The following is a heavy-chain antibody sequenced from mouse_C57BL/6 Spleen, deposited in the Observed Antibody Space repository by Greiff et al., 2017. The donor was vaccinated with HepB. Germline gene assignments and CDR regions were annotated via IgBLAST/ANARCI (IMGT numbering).Heavy chain of an antibody. CDR3: ARKGGLGDYFDY. D-gene: IGHD3-1*01. V-gene: IGHV1-80*01. Sequence: QVQLQQSGAELVKPGASVKISCKASGYAFSSYWMNWVKQRPGKGLEWIGQIYPGDGDTNYNGKFKGKATLTADKSSSTAYMQLSSLTSEDSAVYFCARKGGLGDYFDYWGQGTTLTVSS. CDR2: IYPGDGDT. J-gene: IGHJ2*01. CDR1: GYAFSSYW.